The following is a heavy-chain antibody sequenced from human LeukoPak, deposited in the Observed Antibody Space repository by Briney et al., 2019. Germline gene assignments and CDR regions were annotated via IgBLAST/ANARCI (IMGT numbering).Heavy chain of an antibody. CDR1: GGSISSYY. J-gene: IGHJ3*02. D-gene: IGHD1-26*01. CDR3: ARSIVGATIGAFDI. V-gene: IGHV4-59*01. Sequence: SETLSLTCTVSGGSISSYYWSWIRQPPGKGLGWIGYIYYSGSTNYNPSLKSRVTISVDTSKNQFSLKLSSVTAADTAVYYCARSIVGATIGAFDIWGQGTMVTVSS. CDR2: IYYSGST.